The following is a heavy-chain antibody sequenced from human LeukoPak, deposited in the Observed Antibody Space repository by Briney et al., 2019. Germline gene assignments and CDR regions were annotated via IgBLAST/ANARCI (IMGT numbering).Heavy chain of an antibody. CDR1: GCSISSGGYY. Sequence: SETLSLTCTVSGCSISSGGYYWSWIRQHPGKGLESIGYIYYSGSTYYNPSLKSRVTISVDTSKNKFSLKLSSVTAADTAVYYCARSQLPYYYYYAMDVWGQGTTVTVSS. J-gene: IGHJ6*02. D-gene: IGHD2-2*01. CDR2: IYYSGST. CDR3: ARSQLPYYYYYAMDV. V-gene: IGHV4-31*03.